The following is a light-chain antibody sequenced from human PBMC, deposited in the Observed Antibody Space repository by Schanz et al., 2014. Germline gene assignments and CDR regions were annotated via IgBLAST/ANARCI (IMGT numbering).Light chain of an antibody. Sequence: DIQMTQSPSTLSASVGDRVTITCRASQSISSWLAWYQQKPGKAPKLLIYDASSLQGGVPSRFSGSGSGTDFTLTISSLQPEDFATYYCQQSYSTPVTFGQGTKVEIK. CDR2: DAS. CDR1: QSISSW. V-gene: IGKV1-39*01. J-gene: IGKJ1*01. CDR3: QQSYSTPVT.